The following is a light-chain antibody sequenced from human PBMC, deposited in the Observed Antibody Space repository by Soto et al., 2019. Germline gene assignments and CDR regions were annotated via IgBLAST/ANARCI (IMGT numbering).Light chain of an antibody. J-gene: IGKJ5*01. Sequence: DIQVTQSPSSLSASVGDRVTITCRSSQAIFTFLNWYQQKEGKAPRFLIYATSNLQSGVPSRFSGTGSGREFTLTISSLQPEDFATYFCQQGYSLPITFGQGTRLDMK. CDR1: QAIFTF. CDR3: QQGYSLPIT. CDR2: ATS. V-gene: IGKV1-39*01.